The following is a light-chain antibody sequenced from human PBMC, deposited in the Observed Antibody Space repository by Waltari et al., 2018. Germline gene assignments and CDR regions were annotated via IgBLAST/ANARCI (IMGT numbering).Light chain of an antibody. CDR2: SND. V-gene: IGLV1-44*01. Sequence: QSVLTQSPSASGTPGQRITISCSGSDSTIGTTTVSWYQHIKVTAPQLLIYSNDQRPSGVPDRFSGSKSGTSAALAINGLQSEDGADYYCAEGDDSLNGVLFGGGTQLTVL. CDR1: DSTIGTTT. CDR3: AEGDDSLNGVL. J-gene: IGLJ2*01.